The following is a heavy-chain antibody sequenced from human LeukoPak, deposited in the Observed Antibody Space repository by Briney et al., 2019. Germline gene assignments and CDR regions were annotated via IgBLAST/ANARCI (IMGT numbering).Heavy chain of an antibody. V-gene: IGHV4-34*01. CDR2: INHSGST. D-gene: IGHD6-19*01. CDR3: ARVSLAVIHYYYYGMDV. J-gene: IGHJ6*04. Sequence: SETLSLTCAVYGGSFSGYYWSWIRQPPGNGLEWIGEINHSGSTNYNPSLKSRVTISVDTSKNQFSLKLSSVTAADTAVYYCARVSLAVIHYYYYGMDVWGKGTTVTVSS. CDR1: GGSFSGYY.